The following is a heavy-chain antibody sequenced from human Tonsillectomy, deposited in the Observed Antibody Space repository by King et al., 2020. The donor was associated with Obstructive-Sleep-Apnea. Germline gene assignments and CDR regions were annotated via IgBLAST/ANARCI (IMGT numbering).Heavy chain of an antibody. CDR1: GYTFTSYG. D-gene: IGHD3-3*01. V-gene: IGHV1-18*04. CDR2: ISAYNGNT. J-gene: IGHJ5*02. Sequence: QLVQSGAEVKKPGASVKVSCKASGYTFTSYGISWVRQAPGQGLEWMGWISAYNGNTNYAQKLQGRVTMTTDTSTSTAYMELRSLRADDTAVFYCARCNPEFGSGVTRGWFDPWGQGTLVTVSS. CDR3: ARCNPEFGSGVTRGWFDP.